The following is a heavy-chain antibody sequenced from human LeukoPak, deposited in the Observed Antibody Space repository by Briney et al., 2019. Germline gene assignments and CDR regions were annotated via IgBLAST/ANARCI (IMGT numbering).Heavy chain of an antibody. V-gene: IGHV3-48*04. CDR3: ARGDSWNSYYYYYMDV. D-gene: IGHD1-7*01. CDR2: ISSSSSTI. Sequence: GGSLRLSCAASEFTFSSHSMNWVRQAPGKGLEWVSYISSSSSTIYYADSVKGRFTISRDNADNSLYLEMNSLRAEDTAVYYCARGDSWNSYYYYYMDVWGKGTTVTVSS. CDR1: EFTFSSHS. J-gene: IGHJ6*03.